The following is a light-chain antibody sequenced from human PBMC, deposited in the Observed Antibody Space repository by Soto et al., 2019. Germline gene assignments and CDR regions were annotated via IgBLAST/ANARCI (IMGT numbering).Light chain of an antibody. V-gene: IGKV3-11*01. CDR2: DAT. J-gene: IGKJ1*01. CDR1: QTISNK. Sequence: EIVLTQSPATLSLSPGVRATLSCRASQTISNKLGWYQQKPVQAPRLLISDATNRAAGIPGRFSGSGSVTDFTLSISSLEPVDVAVYYCQQRRRGCTFGRGTKVEMK. CDR3: QQRRRGCT.